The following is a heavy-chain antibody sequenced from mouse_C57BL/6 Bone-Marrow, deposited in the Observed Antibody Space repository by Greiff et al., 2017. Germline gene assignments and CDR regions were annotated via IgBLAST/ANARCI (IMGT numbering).Heavy chain of an antibody. CDR2: INPYNGGT. V-gene: IGHV1-19*01. Sequence: VHVKQSGPVLVKPGASVKMSCKASGYTFTDYYMNWVKQSHGKSLEWIGVINPYNGGTSYNQQFKGKATLTVDKSSSTAYMELNSLTSEDSAVYYCARTPVVATDYYAMDYWGQGTSVTVSS. D-gene: IGHD1-1*01. J-gene: IGHJ4*01. CDR1: GYTFTDYY. CDR3: ARTPVVATDYYAMDY.